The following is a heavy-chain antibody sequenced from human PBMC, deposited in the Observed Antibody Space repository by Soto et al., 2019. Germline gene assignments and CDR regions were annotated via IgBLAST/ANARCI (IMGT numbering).Heavy chain of an antibody. Sequence: QITLKESGPTLVKPTQTLTLTCTFSGFSLNTRGVGVGWIRQPPGKALEWLALLYWDDDKGYSPSLKSRHTITKDTSKNQVVLTVTNMDPVDTATYYCAHRPRGYSYYFDYWGQGTLVTVSS. V-gene: IGHV2-5*02. CDR2: LYWDDDK. D-gene: IGHD5-18*01. J-gene: IGHJ4*02. CDR1: GFSLNTRGVG. CDR3: AHRPRGYSYYFDY.